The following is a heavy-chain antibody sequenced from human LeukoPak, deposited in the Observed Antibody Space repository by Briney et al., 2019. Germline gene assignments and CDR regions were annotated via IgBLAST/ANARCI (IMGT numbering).Heavy chain of an antibody. CDR2: INPNSGGT. CDR3: ARDRGELPNYGMGV. Sequence: ASVKVSCKASGYTFTGYYMHWVRQAPGQGLEWMGWINPNSGGTNYAQKFQGWVTMTRDTSISTAYMELSRLRSDDTAVYYCARDRGELPNYGMGVWGQGTMVTVSS. CDR1: GYTFTGYY. J-gene: IGHJ6*02. D-gene: IGHD3-10*01. V-gene: IGHV1-2*04.